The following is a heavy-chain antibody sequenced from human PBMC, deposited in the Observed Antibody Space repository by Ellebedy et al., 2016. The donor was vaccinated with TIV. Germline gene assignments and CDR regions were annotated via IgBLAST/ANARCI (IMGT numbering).Heavy chain of an antibody. D-gene: IGHD3-10*01. CDR1: GFTFASYA. CDR2: IRGIPANI. J-gene: IGHJ6*02. CDR3: VTDGLAKNYYYALDI. Sequence: GESLKISCAASGFTFASYAMSWVRQAPGKGLEWVSAIRGIPANIYYADSVKGRFTISRDNSKNTLYVQMTSLRVEDKALYYCVTDGLAKNYYYALDIWGQGTTVTV. V-gene: IGHV3-23*01.